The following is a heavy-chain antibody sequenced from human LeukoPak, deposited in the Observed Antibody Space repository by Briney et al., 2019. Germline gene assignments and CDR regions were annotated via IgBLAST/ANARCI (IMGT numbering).Heavy chain of an antibody. D-gene: IGHD2-15*01. CDR2: ISGSGGST. CDR3: ARDPRYCSGGSCYHPQYYYYGMDV. V-gene: IGHV3-23*01. CDR1: GFTFSDYC. J-gene: IGHJ6*02. Sequence: GGSLRLSCAASGFTFSDYCMSWFRQAPGKGLEWVSAISGSGGSTYYADSVKGRFTISRDNSKNTLYLQMNSLRAEDTAVYYCARDPRYCSGGSCYHPQYYYYGMDVWGQGTTVTVSS.